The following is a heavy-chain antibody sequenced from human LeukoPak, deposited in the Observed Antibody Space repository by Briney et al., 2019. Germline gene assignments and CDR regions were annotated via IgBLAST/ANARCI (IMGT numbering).Heavy chain of an antibody. V-gene: IGHV4-39*01. CDR3: VRGSTLRHYQY. D-gene: IGHD3-16*01. Sequence: ASETLSLTCTVSGGSISSSTYYWGWIRRPPGKGLEWIGSIYYSGSTYYNPSLKSRVTVSVDTSKNQFSLKLSSVTAADTAVYYCVRGSTLRHYQYWGQGTLVTVSS. J-gene: IGHJ4*02. CDR2: IYYSGST. CDR1: GGSISSSTYY.